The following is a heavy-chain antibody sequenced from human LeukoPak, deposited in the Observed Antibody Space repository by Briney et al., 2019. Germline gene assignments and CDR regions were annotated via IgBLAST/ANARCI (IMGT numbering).Heavy chain of an antibody. D-gene: IGHD1-26*01. V-gene: IGHV3-23*01. CDR3: AKQYFGGIVGAIWEFDY. Sequence: GGSPRLSSAASGFTFSSYGMSSVRPAPGKGRERVSDITGSGGSTYYADSVKGRFTISRDNSKNTLYLQMNSLRAEDTAVYYCAKQYFGGIVGAIWEFDYWGQGTLVTVSS. CDR1: GFTFSSYG. CDR2: ITGSGGST. J-gene: IGHJ4*02.